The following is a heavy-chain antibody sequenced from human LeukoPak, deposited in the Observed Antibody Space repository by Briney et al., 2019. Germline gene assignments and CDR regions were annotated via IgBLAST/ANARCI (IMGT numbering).Heavy chain of an antibody. CDR2: IKQGGSEK. CDR1: GFTFSSYW. Sequence: GGSLRLSCAASGFTFSSYWMSWVRQAPGKGLEWVANIKQGGSEKFYVDSVKGRFTISRDNAKNSLYLQMNSLRDEDTAVYYCARDIAVTAAGVDCWGQGTLVTVSS. D-gene: IGHD2-21*02. CDR3: ARDIAVTAAGVDC. V-gene: IGHV3-7*01. J-gene: IGHJ4*02.